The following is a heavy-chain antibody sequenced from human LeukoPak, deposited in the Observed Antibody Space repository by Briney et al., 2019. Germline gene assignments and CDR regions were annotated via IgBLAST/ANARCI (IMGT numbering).Heavy chain of an antibody. CDR1: GGTFSSYA. V-gene: IGHV1-69*13. J-gene: IGHJ6*02. CDR2: IIPIFGTA. Sequence: SVTVSCKASGGTFSSYAISWVRQAPGQGLEWMGGIIPIFGTANYAQKFQGRVTITADESTSTAYMEPSSLRSEDTAVYYCARWSLSGQADYYGMDVWGQGTTVTVSS. D-gene: IGHD5-12*01. CDR3: ARWSLSGQADYYGMDV.